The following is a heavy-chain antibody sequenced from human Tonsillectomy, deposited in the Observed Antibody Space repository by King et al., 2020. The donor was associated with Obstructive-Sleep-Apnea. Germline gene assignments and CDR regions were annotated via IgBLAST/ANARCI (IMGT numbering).Heavy chain of an antibody. CDR1: RYSISSCYD. V-gene: IGHV4-38-2*02. Sequence: QLQESVPGLVKSSETLSLTCTVSRYSISSCYDWGWIRQRPGKGLELIGNIYHSWITHYNPSLKSRVTISVDTSKNQFSLKLNSVTAADTAVYYCARGRTQFDYWGQGTLVTVSS. J-gene: IGHJ4*02. CDR2: IYHSWIT. CDR3: ARGRTQFDY. D-gene: IGHD3/OR15-3a*01.